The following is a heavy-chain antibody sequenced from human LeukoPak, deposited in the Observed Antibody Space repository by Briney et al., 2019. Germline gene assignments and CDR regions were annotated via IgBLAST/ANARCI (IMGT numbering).Heavy chain of an antibody. CDR1: GYTFTCYG. Sequence: ASVKVSCKASGYTFTCYGISWVRQAPGQGLEWMGWISAYNGNTNYAQKLQGRVTMTTDTSTSTAYMELRSLRSDDTAVYYCARDQSGYYDSSGYDYWGQGTLVTVSS. J-gene: IGHJ4*02. CDR2: ISAYNGNT. V-gene: IGHV1-18*01. D-gene: IGHD3-22*01. CDR3: ARDQSGYYDSSGYDY.